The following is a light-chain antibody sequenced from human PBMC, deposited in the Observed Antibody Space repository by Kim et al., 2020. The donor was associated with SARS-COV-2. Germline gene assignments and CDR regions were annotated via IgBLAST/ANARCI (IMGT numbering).Light chain of an antibody. J-gene: IGLJ3*02. CDR3: QVWDSSSGQWV. CDR2: YDS. Sequence: APGKTPRITGGGNNIGSKSVHWYQQNPGQAPVLVMYYDSDRPSGIPERFSGSSSGNTATLTISRVEAGDEADYYCQVWDSSSGQWVFGGGTQLTVL. V-gene: IGLV3-21*04. CDR1: NIGSKS.